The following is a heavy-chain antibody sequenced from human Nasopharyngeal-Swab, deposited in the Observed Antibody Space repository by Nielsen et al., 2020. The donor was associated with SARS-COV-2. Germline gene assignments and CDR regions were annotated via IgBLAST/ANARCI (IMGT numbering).Heavy chain of an antibody. CDR1: GYTFNNHY. CDR3: ARRGRCSGSSCDMDV. Sequence: ASVQVSCNASGYTFNNHYIHWVRQAPGQGLEWMGMINPGSGGTTYAQKFQGRVTMTRDTSTSTVFMDLSSLRSEDTAVYYCARRGRCSGSSCDMDVWGQGTTVTVSS. V-gene: IGHV1-46*02. CDR2: INPGSGGT. D-gene: IGHD2-2*01. J-gene: IGHJ6*02.